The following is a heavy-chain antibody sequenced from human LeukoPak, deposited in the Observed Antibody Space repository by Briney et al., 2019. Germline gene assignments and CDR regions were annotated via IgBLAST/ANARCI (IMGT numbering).Heavy chain of an antibody. V-gene: IGHV3-30-3*01. CDR2: VSSDGNTI. CDR1: GFTFAAYI. D-gene: IGHD3-22*01. J-gene: IGHJ4*02. CDR3: VREGEHYYDRSASFAS. Sequence: PGGSLRLPCAASGFTFAAYILHWVRQAPGKGLEWVAAVSSDGNTISYADSVKGRFTISRENSKNTLYLQMNSLRAEDTALYYCVREGEHYYDRSASFASWGQGTLVTVSS.